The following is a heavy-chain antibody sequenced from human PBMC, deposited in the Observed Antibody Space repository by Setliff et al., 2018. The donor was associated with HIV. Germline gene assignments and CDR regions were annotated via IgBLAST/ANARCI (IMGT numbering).Heavy chain of an antibody. V-gene: IGHV3-11*01. CDR2: ISHSGGTI. CDR3: AKGHYSSGDSKQNGFDM. J-gene: IGHJ3*02. Sequence: GGSLRLSCAASGFTLSDHHMNWIRRAPGKGLEWVSYISHSGGTIKYAEFVRGPFTISRDNSKNTLYLQMNSLRAEDTVVYYCAKGHYSSGDSKQNGFDMWGQGTMVTVSS. D-gene: IGHD3-22*01. CDR1: GFTLSDHH.